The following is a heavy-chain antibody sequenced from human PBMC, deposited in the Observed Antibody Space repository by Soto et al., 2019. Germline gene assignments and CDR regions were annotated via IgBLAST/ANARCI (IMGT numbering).Heavy chain of an antibody. J-gene: IGHJ6*02. CDR2: IKSITDGGTT. CDR1: GITFSNAW. CDR3: TTDSADIVVVPATIGMDV. V-gene: IGHV3-15*01. Sequence: EVQLVESGGGLVKPGGSLRLSCAASGITFSNAWMTWVPQAPGKGLEWVGRIKSITDGGTTDYAAPVKGRFTISRDDSKDTLYLQMNNLRTEDTAVYHCTTDSADIVVVPATIGMDVWGQGTTVTVSS. D-gene: IGHD2-2*01.